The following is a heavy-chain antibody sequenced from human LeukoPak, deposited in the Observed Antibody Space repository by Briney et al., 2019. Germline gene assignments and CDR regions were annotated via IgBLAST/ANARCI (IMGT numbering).Heavy chain of an antibody. J-gene: IGHJ5*02. D-gene: IGHD3-10*01. CDR1: GYTFTCYY. V-gene: IGHV1-2*02. Sequence: ASVKVSCKASGYTFTCYYMHWVRQAPGQGLEWMGWINPNSGGTNYAQKFQGRVTMTRDTSISTAYMELSRLRSDDTAVYYCARDYGSGIRANWFDPWGQGTLVTVSS. CDR3: ARDYGSGIRANWFDP. CDR2: INPNSGGT.